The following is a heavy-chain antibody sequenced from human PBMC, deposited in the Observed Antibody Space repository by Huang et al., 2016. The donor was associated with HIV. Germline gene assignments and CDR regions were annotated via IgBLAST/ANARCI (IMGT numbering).Heavy chain of an antibody. CDR2: IYFDDSDA. CDR1: RYNFAGYW. CDR3: ARRRRGGFDI. J-gene: IGHJ3*02. V-gene: IGHV5-51*03. Sequence: EVQLVQSGAEVKRPGESLKISCKGSRYNFAGYWIGWVRQMPGKVLEWMGIIYFDDSDAMYSPSLQGQVTISADTSLYSSYLQWTSLRASDTAIFYCARRRRGGFDIWGQGTLVTVSS. D-gene: IGHD2-15*01.